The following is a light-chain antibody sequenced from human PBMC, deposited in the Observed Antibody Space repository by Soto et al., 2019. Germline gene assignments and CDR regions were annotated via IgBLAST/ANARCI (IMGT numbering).Light chain of an antibody. CDR3: CSYAGSSTNYV. Sequence: QSVLTHPRSVSGSPGQSFTISCSGTNSDVGGYNSVAWYQQKPGEAPKLLLYSVTKRPSGVPDRFSGSKSGNMASLIISGLQAEDEADYYCCSYAGSSTNYVFGTGTKVTVL. CDR1: NSDVGGYNS. V-gene: IGLV2-11*01. CDR2: SVT. J-gene: IGLJ1*01.